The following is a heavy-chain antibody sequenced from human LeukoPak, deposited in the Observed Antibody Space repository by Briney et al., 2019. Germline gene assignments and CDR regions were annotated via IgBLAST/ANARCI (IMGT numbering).Heavy chain of an antibody. CDR3: ARGPQQEGGYYFDY. J-gene: IGHJ4*02. CDR2: IYSGSST. Sequence: GGSLRLSCAASGFTVSSNYMSWVRQAPGKGLEWVSVIYSGSSTYYADSVKGRFTISRDNSKNTLYLQMNSMRAEDTAVYYCARGPQQEGGYYFDYWGQGTLVTVSS. V-gene: IGHV3-53*01. CDR1: GFTVSSNY. D-gene: IGHD1-14*01.